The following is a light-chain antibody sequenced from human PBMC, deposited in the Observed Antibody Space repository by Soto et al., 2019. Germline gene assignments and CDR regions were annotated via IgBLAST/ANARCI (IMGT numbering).Light chain of an antibody. CDR3: ASWDDSLNGPV. CDR2: TNT. J-gene: IGLJ1*01. CDR1: SSKVGGNP. V-gene: IGLV1-44*01. Sequence: QSVLTQPPSASGTPGQRVTISCSGSSSKVGGNPVNWNQHVPTTAPKLLIYTNTQRPSGVPDRFSGSKSGTSASLAISGLQSEDEADYYCASWDDSLNGPVFGTGTKVTVL.